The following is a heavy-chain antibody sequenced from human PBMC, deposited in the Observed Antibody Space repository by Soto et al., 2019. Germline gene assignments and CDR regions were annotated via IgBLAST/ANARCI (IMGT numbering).Heavy chain of an antibody. V-gene: IGHV4-61*01. J-gene: IGHJ4*02. D-gene: IGHD6-13*01. CDR1: GGSVSSGSYY. Sequence: SETLSLTCTVSGGSVSSGSYYWSWIRQPPGKGLEWIGYIYYSGSTNYNPSLKSRVTISVDTSENQFSLKLSSVTAADTAVYYCARDSVAAAGTGGFDYWGQGTLVTVSS. CDR3: ARDSVAAAGTGGFDY. CDR2: IYYSGST.